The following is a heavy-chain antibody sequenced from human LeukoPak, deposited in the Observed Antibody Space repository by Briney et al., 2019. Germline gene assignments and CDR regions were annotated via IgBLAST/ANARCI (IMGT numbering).Heavy chain of an antibody. CDR1: GYTFTGYY. J-gene: IGHJ6*02. V-gene: IGHV1-2*02. CDR2: INPNSGDT. CDR3: AKDGSGYETHYYYYYGMDV. Sequence: GASVKVSCKASGYTFTGYYMHWVRQAPGQGLEWMGWINPNSGDTNYAQKFQGRVTMTRDTSISTAYMELSRLRSDDTAVYYCAKDGSGYETHYYYYYGMDVWGQGTTVTVSS. D-gene: IGHD5-12*01.